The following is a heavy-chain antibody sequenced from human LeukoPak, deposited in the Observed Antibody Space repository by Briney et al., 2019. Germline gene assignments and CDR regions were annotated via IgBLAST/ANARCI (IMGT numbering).Heavy chain of an antibody. CDR3: ARCSTPRSFDCFEY. CDR2: SNTVGSVT. D-gene: IGHD3-9*01. Sequence: GGPLRLPCAGSEYSLSGYWMQWLRQAQGKGLVWVSRSNTVGSVTSYADSVKGRFTISRDNVKNTLYLQMNSLRPEDTAVYYCARCSTPRSFDCFEYWGRGTLVTVSS. V-gene: IGHV3-74*01. J-gene: IGHJ4*02. CDR1: EYSLSGYW.